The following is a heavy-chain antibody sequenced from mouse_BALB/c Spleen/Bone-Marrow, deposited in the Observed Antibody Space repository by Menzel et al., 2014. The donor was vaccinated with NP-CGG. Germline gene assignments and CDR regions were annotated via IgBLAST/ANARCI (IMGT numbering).Heavy chain of an antibody. CDR1: GYTFTSYY. CDR3: ARGEYYGSRRYYYAVDY. CDR2: IYPGNVNT. Sequence: VQLQQSGPELVKPGASVRISCKASGYTFTSYYLHWVKQRPGQGLEWIGWIYPGNVNTNYNEKFKDKATLTADKSSSTAYMQLISLTSEDSAVYFCARGEYYGSRRYYYAVDYWGQGTSVTVSS. V-gene: IGHV1S56*01. J-gene: IGHJ4*01. D-gene: IGHD1-1*01.